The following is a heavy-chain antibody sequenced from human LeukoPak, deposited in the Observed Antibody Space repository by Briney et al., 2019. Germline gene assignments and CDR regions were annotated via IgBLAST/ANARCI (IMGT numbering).Heavy chain of an antibody. CDR1: GGSISNYY. J-gene: IGHJ4*02. CDR3: ARVRIYCSGGSCYSQGFDY. CDR2: IYYSGRT. V-gene: IGHV4-59*01. D-gene: IGHD2-15*01. Sequence: SETLSLTCTVSGGSISNYYWSWIRQPPGKGLEWIGYIYYSGRTNYNPSLKSRVTISVDTSKNQFSLELSSVTAADTAVYYCARVRIYCSGGSCYSQGFDYWGQGTLVTVSS.